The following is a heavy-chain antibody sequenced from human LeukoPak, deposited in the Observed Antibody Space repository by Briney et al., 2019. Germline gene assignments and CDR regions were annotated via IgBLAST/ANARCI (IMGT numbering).Heavy chain of an antibody. Sequence: SETLSLTCTVSGGSISSYYWSWIRQPPGKGLEXXGYIYYSGSTNYNPSLKSRVTISVDTSKNQFSLKLSSVTAADTAVYYCARYRGDYYYYGMDVWGQGTTVTVSS. CDR1: GGSISSYY. D-gene: IGHD1-14*01. V-gene: IGHV4-59*01. J-gene: IGHJ6*02. CDR3: ARYRGDYYYYGMDV. CDR2: IYYSGST.